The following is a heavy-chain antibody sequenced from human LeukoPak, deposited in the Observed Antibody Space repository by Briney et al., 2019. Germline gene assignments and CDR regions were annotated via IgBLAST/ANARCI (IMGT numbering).Heavy chain of an antibody. CDR1: AGSISSYY. D-gene: IGHD2-15*01. J-gene: IGHJ5*02. V-gene: IGHV4-59*01. CDR3: ARDGYCSGGSCSGEFDP. CDR2: IFDSGST. Sequence: SETLSLTCTVSAGSISSYYWSWIRQSPGKGLEWIGHIFDSGSTNYNPSLKSRVTISVDTAKNQFSLKLTSVTAADTAVYYCARDGYCSGGSCSGEFDPWGQGILVTVSS.